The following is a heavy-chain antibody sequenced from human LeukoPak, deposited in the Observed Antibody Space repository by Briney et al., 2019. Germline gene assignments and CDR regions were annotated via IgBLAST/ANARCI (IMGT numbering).Heavy chain of an antibody. Sequence: PSETLSLTCTVSGGXISSYYCTWIRQPAGKGQEWIGRFYSTGSTNYNPSLKSRVTMSVDTSKNQFSLKLSSVTAADTAVYYCARDQYSGSLDYWGQGTLVTVSS. J-gene: IGHJ4*02. V-gene: IGHV4-4*07. CDR3: ARDQYSGSLDY. CDR1: GGXISSYY. CDR2: FYSTGST. D-gene: IGHD1-26*01.